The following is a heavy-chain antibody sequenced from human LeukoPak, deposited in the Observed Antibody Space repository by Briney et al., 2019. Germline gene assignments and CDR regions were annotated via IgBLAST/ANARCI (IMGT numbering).Heavy chain of an antibody. CDR3: ARDRGSGYYFNPLDY. CDR2: ISYDGSNK. CDR1: GFTFSSYA. V-gene: IGHV3-30*04. Sequence: PGGSLRLSCAASGFTFSSYAMHWVRRAPGKGLECVAVISYDGSNKYYADSVKGRFTISRDNSKNTLYLQMNSLRAEDTAVYYCARDRGSGYYFNPLDYWGQGTLVTVSS. D-gene: IGHD3-22*01. J-gene: IGHJ4*02.